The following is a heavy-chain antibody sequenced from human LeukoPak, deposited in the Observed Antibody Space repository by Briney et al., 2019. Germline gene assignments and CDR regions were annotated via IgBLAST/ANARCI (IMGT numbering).Heavy chain of an antibody. Sequence: GGSLRLSCAASGFSFSSYWMSWVRQAPGKGLEWVSSISSSSGYIYYADSVKGRFTISRDNAKNSLYLQMNSLRAEDTAVYYCARDMSMAAPEDSWGQGTLVTVSS. D-gene: IGHD5-24*01. V-gene: IGHV3-21*01. J-gene: IGHJ4*02. CDR3: ARDMSMAAPEDS. CDR2: ISSSSGYI. CDR1: GFSFSSYW.